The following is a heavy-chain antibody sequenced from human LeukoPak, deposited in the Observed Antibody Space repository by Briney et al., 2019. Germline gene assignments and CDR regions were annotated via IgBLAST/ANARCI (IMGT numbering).Heavy chain of an antibody. J-gene: IGHJ4*02. CDR1: GVSISSYY. Sequence: SETLSLTCTVSGVSISSYYWSWLRQPPGKGLEWIGYIYYSGSTNYNPPLKSRVTISVDTSKNQFSLKLSSVTAADTAVYYCARVNDILTGYSFDYWGQGTLVTVSS. CDR2: IYYSGST. V-gene: IGHV4-59*01. D-gene: IGHD3-9*01. CDR3: ARVNDILTGYSFDY.